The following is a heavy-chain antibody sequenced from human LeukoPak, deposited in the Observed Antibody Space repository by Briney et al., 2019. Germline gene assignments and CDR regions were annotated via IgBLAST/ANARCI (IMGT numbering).Heavy chain of an antibody. Sequence: GGSLRLSCAASGFTFSSYAMHWVRQAPGKGLEWVAVISYDGSNKYYADSVKGRFTISRDNSKNTLYLQMNSLRAEDTAVYYCARTTGGGSSSFGNYYGMDVWGQGTTVTVSS. CDR2: ISYDGSNK. V-gene: IGHV3-30-3*01. CDR3: ARTTGGGSSSFGNYYGMDV. J-gene: IGHJ6*02. D-gene: IGHD6-6*01. CDR1: GFTFSSYA.